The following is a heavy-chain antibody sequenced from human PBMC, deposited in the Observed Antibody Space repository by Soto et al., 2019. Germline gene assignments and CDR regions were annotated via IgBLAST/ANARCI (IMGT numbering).Heavy chain of an antibody. CDR1: GFTFSSYG. V-gene: IGHV3-33*01. J-gene: IGHJ6*03. Sequence: QVQLVESGGGVVQPGRSLRLSCAASGFTFSSYGMHWVRQAPGKGLEWVAVIWYDGSNKYYEDSVKGRFTISRDNSKNTLYLQMNSLRDEDTAVYYCAREGFYGDYDDYYYYYMDVWGKGTTVTVSS. CDR2: IWYDGSNK. CDR3: AREGFYGDYDDYYYYYMDV. D-gene: IGHD4-17*01.